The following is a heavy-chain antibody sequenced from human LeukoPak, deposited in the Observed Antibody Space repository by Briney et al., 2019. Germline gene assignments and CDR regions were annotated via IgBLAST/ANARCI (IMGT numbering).Heavy chain of an antibody. Sequence: ASVTVSCTASGYTFTSYDINWVRQATGQGLEWMGRINPNSGDTNYAQKFQGRVTMTTDTSISTAYMDLSGLRSDDTAMYYCAREIRRGAGDWFDPWGQGTLVTVSS. CDR1: GYTFTSYD. CDR3: AREIRRGAGDWFDP. D-gene: IGHD1-26*01. CDR2: INPNSGDT. V-gene: IGHV1-2*06. J-gene: IGHJ5*02.